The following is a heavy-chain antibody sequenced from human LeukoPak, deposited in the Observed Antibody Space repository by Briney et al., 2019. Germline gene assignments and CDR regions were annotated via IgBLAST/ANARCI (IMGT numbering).Heavy chain of an antibody. J-gene: IGHJ4*02. D-gene: IGHD3-22*01. CDR2: IYSGGST. CDR3: ARDRFTYDSSGYRIYYFDY. V-gene: IGHV3-66*02. Sequence: GGSLRLSCAASGFTVSSNYMSWVRQAPGKGLEWVSVIYSGGSTYYADSVKGRFTISRDNSKNTLYLQMNSLRAEDTAVYYCARDRFTYDSSGYRIYYFDYWGQGTLVTVSS. CDR1: GFTVSSNY.